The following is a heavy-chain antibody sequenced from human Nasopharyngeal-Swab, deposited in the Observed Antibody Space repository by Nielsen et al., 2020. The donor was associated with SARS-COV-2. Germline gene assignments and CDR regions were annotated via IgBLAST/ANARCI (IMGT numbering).Heavy chain of an antibody. J-gene: IGHJ4*02. CDR2: IYYSGST. CDR1: GVSISSSSYY. Sequence: SETLSLTCTVSGVSISSSSYYWGWIRQPPGKGLEWIGSIYYSGSTYHNPSLKSRVTISVDTSKNQFSLNLRSVTAADTAVYYCARIVDTAMHFDYWGQGTLVTVSS. CDR3: ARIVDTAMHFDY. V-gene: IGHV4-39*07. D-gene: IGHD5-18*01.